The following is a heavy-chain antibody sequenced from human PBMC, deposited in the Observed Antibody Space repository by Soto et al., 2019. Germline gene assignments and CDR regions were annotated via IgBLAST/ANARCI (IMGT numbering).Heavy chain of an antibody. CDR3: ARLRIATNNYKWFDP. CDR2: IYVTGAV. Sequence: SETLSLTCSVSGAALSSGNYYFICIRQLPWKGLEWIGHIYVTGAVDYNPSLRDRITISQDTSERQFSLNLRLVTAADTAVYYCARLRIATNNYKWFDPWGQGTLVTVSS. CDR1: GAALSSGNYY. D-gene: IGHD2-21*01. V-gene: IGHV4-31*03. J-gene: IGHJ5*02.